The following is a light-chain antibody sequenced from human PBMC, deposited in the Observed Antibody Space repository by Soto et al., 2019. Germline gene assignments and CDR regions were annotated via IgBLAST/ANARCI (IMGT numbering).Light chain of an antibody. CDR3: CSYAGRSTVI. CDR1: SGDIGTYNL. CDR2: EGN. Sequence: QSVLTQPASVSGSPGQSITICCTGSSGDIGTYNLVSWYQQHPGRAPKLIIFEGNKRPSGVSNRFSASKSGNTASLAISGLQAEDEADYHCCSYAGRSTVICGGGTKVTVL. V-gene: IGLV2-23*01. J-gene: IGLJ2*01.